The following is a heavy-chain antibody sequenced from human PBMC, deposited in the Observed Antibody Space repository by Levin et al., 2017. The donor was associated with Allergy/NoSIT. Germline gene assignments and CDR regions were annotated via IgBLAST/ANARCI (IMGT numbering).Heavy chain of an antibody. CDR1: GFTFSGSA. V-gene: IGHV3-73*01. CDR3: TRQGSRYQLLYPIELRDYGMDG. Sequence: GGSLRLSCAASGFTFSGSAMHWVRQASGKGLEWVGRIRSKANSYATAYAASVKGRFTISRDDSKNTAYLQMNSLKTEDTAVYYCTRQGSRYQLLYPIELRDYGMDGWGQGTTVTVSS. J-gene: IGHJ6*02. D-gene: IGHD2-2*02. CDR2: IRSKANSYAT.